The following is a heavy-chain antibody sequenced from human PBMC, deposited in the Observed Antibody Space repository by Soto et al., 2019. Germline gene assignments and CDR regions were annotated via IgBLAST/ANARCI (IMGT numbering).Heavy chain of an antibody. Sequence: EVQLLESGGGLVQPGGSLRLSCAASGFTFNTYAMSWVRQAPGKGLEWVSAIGSDGTAIQYADSVKGRFTISKDNSKNTLYLQMNSLRAEDTAVYYCAKEGLAMAFFDYWGQGTLVTVSS. J-gene: IGHJ4*02. CDR3: AKEGLAMAFFDY. D-gene: IGHD5-18*01. CDR2: IGSDGTAI. V-gene: IGHV3-23*01. CDR1: GFTFNTYA.